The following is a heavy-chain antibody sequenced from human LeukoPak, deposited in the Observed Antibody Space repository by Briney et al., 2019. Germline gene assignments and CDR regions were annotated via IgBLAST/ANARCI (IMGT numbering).Heavy chain of an antibody. D-gene: IGHD3-10*01. V-gene: IGHV4-39*01. J-gene: IGHJ4*02. Sequence: SETLSLTCTVSGXSISSSTYYWAWIRQLPGKGLEYIGSYSGSTYYNPSLKSRVTISVDTSKKQFSLKLSSVTAADTAVYYCARSSYGAGSKPYWVDCWGQGTLVTVSS. CDR1: GXSISSSTYY. CDR2: YSGST. CDR3: ARSSYGAGSKPYWVDC.